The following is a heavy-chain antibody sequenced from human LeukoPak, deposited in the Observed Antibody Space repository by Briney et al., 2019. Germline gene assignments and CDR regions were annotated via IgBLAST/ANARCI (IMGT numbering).Heavy chain of an antibody. CDR2: INHSGST. J-gene: IGHJ4*02. V-gene: IGHV4-34*01. CDR3: ASGSYYCFDY. CDR1: GGSFSGYY. Sequence: SETLSLTCAVYGGSFSGYYWSWIRQPPGKGLEWIGEINHSGSTNYNPSLKSRVTISVDTSKNQFSLKLSSVTAADTAVYYCASGSYYCFDYWGQGTLVTVSS. D-gene: IGHD1-26*01.